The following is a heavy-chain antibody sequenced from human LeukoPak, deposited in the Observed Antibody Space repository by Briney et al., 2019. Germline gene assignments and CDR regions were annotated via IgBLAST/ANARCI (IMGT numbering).Heavy chain of an antibody. CDR3: ARLDQVTTWEINYYYYYYMDV. Sequence: EASETLSLTCAVYGGSFSGYYWSWIRQPPGKGLEWIGEINHSGSTNYNPSLKSRVTISVDTSKNQFSLKLSPVTAADTAVYYCARLDQVTTWEINYYYYYYMDVWGKGTTVTVSS. CDR1: GGSFSGYY. V-gene: IGHV4-34*01. J-gene: IGHJ6*03. CDR2: INHSGST. D-gene: IGHD4-11*01.